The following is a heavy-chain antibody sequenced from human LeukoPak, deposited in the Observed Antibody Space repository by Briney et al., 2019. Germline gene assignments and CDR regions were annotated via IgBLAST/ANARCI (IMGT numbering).Heavy chain of an antibody. CDR2: ISYDGSNK. Sequence: GRSLRLSCAASGFTFSSYGMHRVRQAPGKGLEWVAVISYDGSNKYYADSVKGRFTISRDNSKNTLYLQMNSLRAEDTAVYYCAKDIVVVPAALNFYGMDVWGKGTTVTVSS. J-gene: IGHJ6*04. V-gene: IGHV3-30*18. D-gene: IGHD2-2*01. CDR1: GFTFSSYG. CDR3: AKDIVVVPAALNFYGMDV.